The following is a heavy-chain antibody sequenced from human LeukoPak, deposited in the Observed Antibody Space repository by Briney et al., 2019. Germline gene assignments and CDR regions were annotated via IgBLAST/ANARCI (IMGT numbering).Heavy chain of an antibody. CDR3: ARHLAAGKWALFDY. J-gene: IGHJ4*02. Sequence: SETLSLTCTVSGGSISSYYWSWIRQPPGKGLEWIGYIYYSGSTNYNPSLKSRVTISVDTSKNQFPLKLSSVTAADTAVYYCARHLAAGKWALFDYWGQGTLVTVSS. CDR2: IYYSGST. CDR1: GGSISSYY. D-gene: IGHD6-13*01. V-gene: IGHV4-59*08.